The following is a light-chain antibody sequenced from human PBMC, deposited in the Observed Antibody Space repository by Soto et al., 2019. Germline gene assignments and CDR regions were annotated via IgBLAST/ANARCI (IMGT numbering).Light chain of an antibody. V-gene: IGLV2-14*01. J-gene: IGLJ3*02. CDR1: SSDVGNYNY. Sequence: SALTQPASVSGSPGQSITISCTGTSSDVGNYNYVSWYQQHPGKAPKLMIYDVSKRPSGISNRFSGSKSGNTASLTISGLQAEDEADYYCTSYTTSSTWVFGGGTKLTVL. CDR2: DVS. CDR3: TSYTTSSTWV.